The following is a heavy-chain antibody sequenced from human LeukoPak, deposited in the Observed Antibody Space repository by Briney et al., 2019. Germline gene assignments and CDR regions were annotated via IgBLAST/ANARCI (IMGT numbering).Heavy chain of an antibody. V-gene: IGHV4-34*01. CDR3: ARGRRGSYSEAPFDY. CDR2: INHSGST. J-gene: IGHJ4*02. Sequence: SETLSLTCAVYGGSFSGHYWSWIRQPPGKGLEWIGEINHSGSTNYNPSLKSRVTISVDTSKNQFSLKLSSVTAADTAVYYCARGRRGSYSEAPFDYWGQGTLVTVSS. CDR1: GGSFSGHY. D-gene: IGHD1-26*01.